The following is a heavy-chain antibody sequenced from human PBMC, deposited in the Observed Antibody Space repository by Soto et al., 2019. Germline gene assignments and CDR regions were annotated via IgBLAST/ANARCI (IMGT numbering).Heavy chain of an antibody. J-gene: IGHJ5*02. Sequence: EVQLLESGGGLVQPGGSLRLSCAASGFTFSSYAMSWVRQAPGKGLEWVSAISGSGGSTYYADSVKGRFTISRDNSKNTLYLQMNSLRAEDTAVYYCAKDKLGVGGDYGDYGAPSGWFDPWGQGTLVTVSS. CDR2: ISGSGGST. CDR3: AKDKLGVGGDYGDYGAPSGWFDP. D-gene: IGHD4-17*01. CDR1: GFTFSSYA. V-gene: IGHV3-23*01.